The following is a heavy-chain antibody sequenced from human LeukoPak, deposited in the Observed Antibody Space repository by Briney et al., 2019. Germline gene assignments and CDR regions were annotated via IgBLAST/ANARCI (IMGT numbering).Heavy chain of an antibody. D-gene: IGHD2-21*02. CDR2: IYWDDDK. V-gene: IGHV2-5*02. Sequence: SGPTLVKPTQTLTLTCTFSGFSLSTSGVGVGWIRQPPGEALEWLALIYWDDDKRYSPSLKSRLTITKDTSKNQVVLTMTNMDPVDTATYYCAHSMRVVTANDAFDIWGQGTMVTVSS. CDR3: AHSMRVVTANDAFDI. J-gene: IGHJ3*02. CDR1: GFSLSTSGVG.